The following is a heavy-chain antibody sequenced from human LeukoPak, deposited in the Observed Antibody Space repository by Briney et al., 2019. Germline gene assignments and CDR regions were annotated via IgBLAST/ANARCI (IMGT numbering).Heavy chain of an antibody. D-gene: IGHD2-2*01. J-gene: IGHJ5*02. Sequence: SETLSLTCTVSGGSISSYYWSWIRQPPGKGLEWIGYIYYSGSTNYNPSLKSRVTISVDTSKNQLSLKLSSVTAADTAVYYCTRAGSVVVPAAMRWFDPWGQGTLVTVSS. CDR1: GGSISSYY. CDR2: IYYSGST. V-gene: IGHV4-59*01. CDR3: TRAGSVVVPAAMRWFDP.